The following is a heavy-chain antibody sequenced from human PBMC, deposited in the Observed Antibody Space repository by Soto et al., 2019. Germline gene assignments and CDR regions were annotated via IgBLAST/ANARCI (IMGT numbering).Heavy chain of an antibody. CDR3: VRDQQWLLPVPLNFDY. J-gene: IGHJ4*02. Sequence: ASVKVSCKASGFTFSEDRFSWVLQAPGRGLEWMGWISAFNGETNYTQKSEGRVAMTTDAATTTAYMELRSLTVDDTAVYYCVRDQQWLLPVPLNFDYWGQGTVVTVSS. D-gene: IGHD6-19*01. V-gene: IGHV1-18*01. CDR1: GFTFSEDR. CDR2: ISAFNGET.